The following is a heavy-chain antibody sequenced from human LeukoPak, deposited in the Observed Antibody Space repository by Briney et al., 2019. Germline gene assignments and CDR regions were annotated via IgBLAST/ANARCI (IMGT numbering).Heavy chain of an antibody. Sequence: SETLSLTCAVYGGSFSGYYWSWIRQPPGKGLEWIGEINHSGSTNYNPSLKSRVTISVDTSKNQFSLKLSSVTAADTAVYYCARHKTHCDFWSPAPPSTYYFDYWGQGTLVTVSS. J-gene: IGHJ4*02. V-gene: IGHV4-34*01. CDR1: GGSFSGYY. D-gene: IGHD3-3*01. CDR3: ARHKTHCDFWSPAPPSTYYFDY. CDR2: INHSGST.